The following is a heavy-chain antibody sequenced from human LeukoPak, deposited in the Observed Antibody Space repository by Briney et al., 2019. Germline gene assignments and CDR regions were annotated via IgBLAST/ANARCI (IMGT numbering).Heavy chain of an antibody. CDR2: ISYDGSNN. CDR3: AKAATQAVAGSAFDY. V-gene: IGHV3-30*18. D-gene: IGHD6-19*01. Sequence: GGSLRLSCAASGFTFSSYGMHWVRQAPGKGLEWVAVISYDGSNNYYADSVKGRFTISRDNSKNTLYLQMNSLRAEDTAVYYCAKAATQAVAGSAFDYWGQGTLVTVSS. J-gene: IGHJ4*02. CDR1: GFTFSSYG.